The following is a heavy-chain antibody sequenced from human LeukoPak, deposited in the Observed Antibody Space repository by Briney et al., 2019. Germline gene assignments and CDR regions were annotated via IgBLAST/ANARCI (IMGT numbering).Heavy chain of an antibody. CDR3: ATPAHSSGWYPTRPFDY. CDR2: ISAYNGNT. D-gene: IGHD6-19*01. Sequence: ASVKVSCKASGYTFTSYGISWVRQAPGQGLEWMGWISAYNGNTNYAQKLQGRVTMTTDTSTSTAYMELSSLRSEDTAVYYCATPAHSSGWYPTRPFDYWGQGTLVTVSS. CDR1: GYTFTSYG. J-gene: IGHJ4*02. V-gene: IGHV1-18*01.